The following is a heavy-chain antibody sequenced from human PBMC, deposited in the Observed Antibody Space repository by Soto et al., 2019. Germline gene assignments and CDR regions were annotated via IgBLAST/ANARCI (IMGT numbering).Heavy chain of an antibody. D-gene: IGHD1-26*01. CDR1: GYTFINYG. CDR3: ARWSAIVGGAEALDV. V-gene: IGHV1-18*01. J-gene: IGHJ3*01. CDR2: LSAYNGDT. Sequence: QVQLVQSGAEVKKPGASVRVSCKTSGYTFINYGITWVRQAPGQGLEWMGWLSAYNGDTSASEKLQDRFTMTTATSTNTVYMDLRSLTSDDTAVYYCARWSAIVGGAEALDVWGQGPMVIVSS.